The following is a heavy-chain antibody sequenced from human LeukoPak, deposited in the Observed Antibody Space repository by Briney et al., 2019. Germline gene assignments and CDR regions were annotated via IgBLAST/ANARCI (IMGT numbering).Heavy chain of an antibody. CDR1: GFTVSSNY. CDR2: IYSGGRT. V-gene: IGHV3-66*01. CDR3: ARVWYGSGSLYYYYYYMDV. D-gene: IGHD3-10*01. J-gene: IGHJ6*03. Sequence: GGSLRLSCAASGFTVSSNYMTWVRQAPGKGLEWVSVIYSGGRTYYADSVKGRFTISRDNSKNTLFLQMNSLRAEDTAVYYCARVWYGSGSLYYYYYYMDVWGKGTTVTISS.